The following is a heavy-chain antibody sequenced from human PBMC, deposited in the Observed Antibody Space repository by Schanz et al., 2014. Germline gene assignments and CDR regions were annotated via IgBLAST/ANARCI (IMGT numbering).Heavy chain of an antibody. CDR3: ARDVNYYGSRNYYKTPWDFDY. V-gene: IGHV3-66*01. CDR2: IYASGAT. J-gene: IGHJ4*02. Sequence: EVQLVESGGGFVQPGGSLGLSCVVSGFTVSSDHMSWVRQAPGKGLEWVSTIYASGATYYADSVKRRFTISRDISKNTLHLQVTSLRAEDTAIYYCARDVNYYGSRNYYKTPWDFDYWGQGTLVTGSS. CDR1: GFTVSSDH. D-gene: IGHD3-10*01.